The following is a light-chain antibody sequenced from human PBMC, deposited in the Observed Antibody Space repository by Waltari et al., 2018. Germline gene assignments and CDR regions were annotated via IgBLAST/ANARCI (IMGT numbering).Light chain of an antibody. Sequence: DIQMTQSPSSLSAFVGDRVTITCQASQDINKYLSWYQQKPGKAPKLLIYDTSNLETVVPSRFSGGRSGTVFTFTISSLQPEDIATYHCQQYADLPWTFGQGTKVEI. CDR3: QQYADLPWT. V-gene: IGKV1-33*01. CDR1: QDINKY. J-gene: IGKJ1*01. CDR2: DTS.